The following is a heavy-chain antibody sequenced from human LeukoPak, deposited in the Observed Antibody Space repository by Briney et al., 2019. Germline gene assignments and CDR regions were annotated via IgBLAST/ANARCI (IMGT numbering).Heavy chain of an antibody. V-gene: IGHV3-48*03. Sequence: PGGSLRLSCAASGFSVSSYEMNWFRQAPGKGLEWVSHIRSSGSTKYYADSVKGRFTISRDNAKNSLYLQMNSLRAEDTAVYYCARDGYSYGFFDYWGQGSLVTVSS. J-gene: IGHJ4*02. CDR1: GFSVSSYE. CDR3: ARDGYSYGFFDY. D-gene: IGHD5-18*01. CDR2: IRSSGSTK.